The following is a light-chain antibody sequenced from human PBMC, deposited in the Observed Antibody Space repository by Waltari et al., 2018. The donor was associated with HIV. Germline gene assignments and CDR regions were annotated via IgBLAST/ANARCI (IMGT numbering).Light chain of an antibody. CDR1: SSDVGGYHY. CDR3: SSYTTTSTLVV. Sequence: QSALIQPASVSGSPGQSMTLSCTGTSSDVGGYHYVSWYQQHPGKAHKLMIYEVSNRPSGVSNRFSGSKSGNTASLTISGLQAEDEADYYCSSYTTTSTLVVFGGGTKLTVL. V-gene: IGLV2-14*01. J-gene: IGLJ3*02. CDR2: EVS.